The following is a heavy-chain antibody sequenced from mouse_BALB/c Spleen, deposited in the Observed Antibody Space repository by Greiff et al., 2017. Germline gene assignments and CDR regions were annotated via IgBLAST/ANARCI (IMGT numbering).Heavy chain of an antibody. CDR2: IWAGGST. Sequence: VKLVESGPGLVAPSQSLSITCTVSGFSLTSYGVHWVRQPPGKGLEWLGVIWAGGSTNYNSALMSRLSISKDNSKSQVFLKMNSLQTDDTAMYYCARETYYRSEAWFAYWGQGTLVTVSA. D-gene: IGHD2-14*01. CDR1: GFSLTSYG. CDR3: ARETYYRSEAWFAY. J-gene: IGHJ3*01. V-gene: IGHV2-9*02.